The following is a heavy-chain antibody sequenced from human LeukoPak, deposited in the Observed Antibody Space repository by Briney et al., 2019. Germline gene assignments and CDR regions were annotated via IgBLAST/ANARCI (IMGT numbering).Heavy chain of an antibody. Sequence: GRSLRLSCAASGFTFSGYSMNWVRQAPGKGLEWVSGISCSSSCIDYADSVKGRFTISRDNAKNSLYLQMNSLRAEDTAVDYCPRSHDSSGSDPFHIWRQATMVTVPS. CDR3: PRSHDSSGSDPFHI. CDR1: GFTFSGYS. V-gene: IGHV3-21*04. J-gene: IGHJ3*02. CDR2: ISCSSSCI. D-gene: IGHD3-22*01.